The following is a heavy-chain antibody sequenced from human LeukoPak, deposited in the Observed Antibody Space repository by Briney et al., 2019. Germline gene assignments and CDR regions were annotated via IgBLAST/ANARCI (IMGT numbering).Heavy chain of an antibody. V-gene: IGHV3-30-3*01. D-gene: IGHD6-25*01. CDR2: ISYDGSNK. CDR3: ARDNIVSGYGNVFDY. Sequence: SGGSLRLSCAASGFTFSRYAMHWVRQAPGKGLEWVAVISYDGSNKYYADSVKGRFTISRDNSKNTLYLQMNSLSTEDTAVYYCARDNIVSGYGNVFDYWGQGTLVTVSS. J-gene: IGHJ4*02. CDR1: GFTFSRYA.